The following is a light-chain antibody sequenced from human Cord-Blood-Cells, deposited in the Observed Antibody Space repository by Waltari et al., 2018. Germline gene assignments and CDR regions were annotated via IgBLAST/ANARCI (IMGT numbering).Light chain of an antibody. CDR3: QQRSNWPLT. V-gene: IGKV3-11*01. Sequence: IVLTQSPGTLSLSPGERANLSCRASQSVSSYLAWYQQKPGQAPRLLIYDASNRATGIPARFSGSGSGTDFTLTISSLEPEDFAVYYCQQRSNWPLTFGGGTKVEIK. J-gene: IGKJ4*01. CDR2: DAS. CDR1: QSVSSY.